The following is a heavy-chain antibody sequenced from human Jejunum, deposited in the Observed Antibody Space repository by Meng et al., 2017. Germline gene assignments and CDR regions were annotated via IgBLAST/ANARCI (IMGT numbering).Heavy chain of an antibody. CDR1: GDRVSCNSAT. J-gene: IGHJ1*01. V-gene: IGHV6-1*01. CDR2: TYYRYKWYN. Sequence: VPLHLSGPELVKPSETLSLTSAIYGDRVSCNSATWKCIRQCLARVREWLGRTYYRYKWYNDHGVSVKGRITINPDTSKNQFSLQLNSLTLEYTAVDYCARDDISVYFQQWGQGTLVTVSS. CDR3: ARDDISVYFQQ.